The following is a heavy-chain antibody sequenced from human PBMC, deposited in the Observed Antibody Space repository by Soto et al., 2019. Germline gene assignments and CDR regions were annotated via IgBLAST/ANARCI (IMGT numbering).Heavy chain of an antibody. Sequence: SETLSLTCTVSGGSIGSYYWSWIRQPPGKGLEWIGCMYYSGSTNYNPSLKSRVTISVDTSKNQFYLRLSSVTAADTAVYYCAREFPYFYGMDVWGQGTTVTVSS. CDR2: MYYSGST. J-gene: IGHJ6*02. CDR3: AREFPYFYGMDV. V-gene: IGHV4-59*01. CDR1: GGSIGSYY.